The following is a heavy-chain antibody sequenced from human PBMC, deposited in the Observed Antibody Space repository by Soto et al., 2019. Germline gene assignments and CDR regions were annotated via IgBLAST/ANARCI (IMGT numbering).Heavy chain of an antibody. D-gene: IGHD1-26*01. V-gene: IGHV1-69*13. CDR1: GRTFSSYA. Sequence: SVKVSCKASGRTFSSYAISWVRQAPGQGLEWMGGIIPIFGTANYAQKFQGRVTITADESTSTAYMELSSLRSEDTAVYYCARDRAGATGTFDHWGQGTLVTVS. J-gene: IGHJ4*02. CDR2: IIPIFGTA. CDR3: ARDRAGATGTFDH.